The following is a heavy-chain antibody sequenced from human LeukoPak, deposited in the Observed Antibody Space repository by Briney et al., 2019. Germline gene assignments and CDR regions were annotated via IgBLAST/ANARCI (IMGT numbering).Heavy chain of an antibody. CDR3: ARPRGGYSGYVDY. D-gene: IGHD5-12*01. V-gene: IGHV4-39*07. J-gene: IGHJ4*02. CDR1: GGSISSTAHY. Sequence: PSETLSLTCTISGGSISSTAHYWGWIRQTPGKGLEWLGSIYHSGTTYDNPSLKSRVTMSVDTSKNQFSLKLSSVTAADTAVYYCARPRGGYSGYVDYWGQGTLVTVSS. CDR2: IYHSGTT.